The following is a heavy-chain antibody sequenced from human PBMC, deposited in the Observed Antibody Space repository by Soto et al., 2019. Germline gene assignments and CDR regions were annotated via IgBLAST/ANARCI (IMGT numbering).Heavy chain of an antibody. V-gene: IGHV3-30*09. J-gene: IGHJ4*02. CDR2: ITYDGANG. CDR1: GFIFRSYA. Sequence: QIQLVESGGGVVQPGGSLRLSCLASGFIFRSYAMHWVRQAPGKGLEWVAVITYDGANGYYADSVRGRFAISRDNSKSTLFLQMNSLRPEDTAVYYCARAFSGSYHNFDYWGQGTLVTVSS. CDR3: ARAFSGSYHNFDY. D-gene: IGHD1-26*01.